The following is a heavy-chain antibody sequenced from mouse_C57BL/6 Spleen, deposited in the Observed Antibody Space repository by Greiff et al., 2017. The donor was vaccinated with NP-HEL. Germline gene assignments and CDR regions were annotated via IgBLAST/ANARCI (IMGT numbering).Heavy chain of an antibody. D-gene: IGHD3-3*01. Sequence: VKLQESGPELVKPGASVKISCKASGYAFSSSWMNWVKQRPGKGLEWIGRIYPGDGDTNYNGKFKGKATLTADKSSSTAYMQLSSLTSEDSAVYFCARGPFDYWGQGTTLTVSS. CDR2: IYPGDGDT. V-gene: IGHV1-82*01. CDR1: GYAFSSSW. J-gene: IGHJ2*01. CDR3: ARGPFDY.